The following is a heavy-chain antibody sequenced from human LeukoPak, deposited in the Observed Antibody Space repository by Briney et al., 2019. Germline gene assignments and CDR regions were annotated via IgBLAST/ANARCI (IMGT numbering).Heavy chain of an antibody. J-gene: IGHJ4*01. D-gene: IGHD1-26*01. CDR3: ARAHSGSYRSDY. V-gene: IGHV1-8*03. Sequence: APVKVSCKASGYTFTSYDINWVRQATGQGLEWMGWMNPNSGNTGYAQKFQGRVTITRNTSISTAYMELSSLRSEDTAVYYCARAHSGSYRSDYWGQEPWSPSPQ. CDR2: MNPNSGNT. CDR1: GYTFTSYD.